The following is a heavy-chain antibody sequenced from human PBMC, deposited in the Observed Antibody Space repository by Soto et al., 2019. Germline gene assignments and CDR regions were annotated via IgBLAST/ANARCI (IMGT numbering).Heavy chain of an antibody. D-gene: IGHD3-22*01. Sequence: SVKVSCKASGGTFSSYAISWVRQAPGQGLEWMGGIIPIFGTANYAQKFQGRVTITADKSTSTAYMELSSLRSEDTAVYYCARQYYYDSSGYLTNDAFDIWGQGTMVTVSS. J-gene: IGHJ3*02. CDR2: IIPIFGTA. CDR3: ARQYYYDSSGYLTNDAFDI. CDR1: GGTFSSYA. V-gene: IGHV1-69*06.